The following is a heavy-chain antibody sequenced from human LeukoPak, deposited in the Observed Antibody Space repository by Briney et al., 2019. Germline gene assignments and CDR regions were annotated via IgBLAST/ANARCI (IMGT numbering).Heavy chain of an antibody. Sequence: PSETLSLTCAVYGGSFSGYYWSWVRQAPGKGLEWVANIKQDGSEKYYVDSVKGRFTISRDNAKNSLYLQMNSLRAEDTAVYYCARNTDGYYYYYYMDVWGKGTTVTISS. V-gene: IGHV3-7*03. CDR2: IKQDGSEK. D-gene: IGHD5-24*01. CDR1: GGSFSGYY. J-gene: IGHJ6*03. CDR3: ARNTDGYYYYYYMDV.